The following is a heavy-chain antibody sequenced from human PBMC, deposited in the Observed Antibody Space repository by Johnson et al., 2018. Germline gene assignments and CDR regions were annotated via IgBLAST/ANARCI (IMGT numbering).Heavy chain of an antibody. D-gene: IGHD3-10*01. CDR3: ARGGLLWFGELLFGAFDI. Sequence: EEQLVEAGGGLVKPGGSLRLCCAASGFTFSSYSMNWVRQAPGKGLEWVSSISSSSSYIYYAASVKGRFTISRDNAKNSLYLQMKSLRAEDTAVYYCARGGLLWFGELLFGAFDIWGQGTMVTVSS. J-gene: IGHJ3*02. CDR1: GFTFSSYS. V-gene: IGHV3-21*01. CDR2: ISSSSSYI.